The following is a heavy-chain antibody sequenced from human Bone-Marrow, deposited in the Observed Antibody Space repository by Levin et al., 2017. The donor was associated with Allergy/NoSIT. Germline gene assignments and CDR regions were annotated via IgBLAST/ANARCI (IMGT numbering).Heavy chain of an antibody. V-gene: IGHV1-46*01. D-gene: IGHD6-13*01. CDR3: ARDAAAGATSYYYGMDV. Sequence: GESLKISCKASGYTFTSYYMHWVRQAPGQGLEWMGIINPSGGSTSYAQKFQGRVTMTRDTSTSTVYMELSSLRSEDTAVYYCARDAAAGATSYYYGMDVWGQGTTVTVSS. J-gene: IGHJ6*02. CDR1: GYTFTSYY. CDR2: INPSGGST.